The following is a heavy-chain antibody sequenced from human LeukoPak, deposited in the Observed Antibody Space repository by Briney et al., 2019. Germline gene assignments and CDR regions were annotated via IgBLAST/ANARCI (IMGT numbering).Heavy chain of an antibody. V-gene: IGHV1-18*01. CDR3: AREFRGYSYGYGPTFDY. CDR2: ISAYNGNT. D-gene: IGHD5-18*01. J-gene: IGHJ4*02. Sequence: ASVKVSCKASGYTLTSYGISWVRQAPGQGLEWMGWISAYNGNTNYAQKLQGRVTMTTDTSTSTAYMELRSLRSDDTAVYYCAREFRGYSYGYGPTFDYWGQGTLVTVSS. CDR1: GYTLTSYG.